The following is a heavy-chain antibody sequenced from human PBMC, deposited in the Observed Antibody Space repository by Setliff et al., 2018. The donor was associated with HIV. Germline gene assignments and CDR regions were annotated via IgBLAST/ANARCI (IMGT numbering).Heavy chain of an antibody. CDR1: GYPIDSGFY. Sequence: PSETLFLTCAVYGYPIDSGFYWGWIRQTPGKGLEWIASSYHTGSKYYNPSLKRRVTISADTSKSQFSLKLTSVTAADTAAYFCARVSTDYVWGSFLSSGPYYFDFWGQGALVTVSS. CDR3: ARVSTDYVWGSFLSSGPYYFDF. D-gene: IGHD3-16*01. V-gene: IGHV4-38-2*01. CDR2: SYHTGSK. J-gene: IGHJ4*02.